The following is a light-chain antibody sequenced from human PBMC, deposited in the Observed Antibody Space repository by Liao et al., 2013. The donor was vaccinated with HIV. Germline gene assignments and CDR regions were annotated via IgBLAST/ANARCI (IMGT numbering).Light chain of an antibody. CDR3: QAWDSSTAV. Sequence: SYELTQPPSVSVSPGQTASITCSGNKLGDKYVCWYQQKPGQSPILVIFQDSKRPSGIPERFSGSNSGNTATLTISGTQAMDEADYHCQAWDSSTAVFGGGTKLTVL. CDR1: KLGDKY. CDR2: QDS. V-gene: IGLV3-1*01. J-gene: IGLJ2*01.